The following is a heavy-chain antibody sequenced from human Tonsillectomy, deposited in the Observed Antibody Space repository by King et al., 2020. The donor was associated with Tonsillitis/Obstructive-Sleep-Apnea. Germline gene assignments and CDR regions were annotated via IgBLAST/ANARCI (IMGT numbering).Heavy chain of an antibody. CDR3: AIPGSGYYCFNF. D-gene: IGHD3-3*01. CDR2: LNAGNGNT. Sequence: QLVQSGAEVKKPGASVKVSCKASGYTFTNYAMHWVRQAPGQRLEWMGWLNAGNGNTKYSQKFQGRVTITRDTSASTAYMELSSLRSEDTAVYYCAIPGSGYYCFNFWGQGTLVTVSS. V-gene: IGHV1-3*01. CDR1: GYTFTNYA. J-gene: IGHJ4*02.